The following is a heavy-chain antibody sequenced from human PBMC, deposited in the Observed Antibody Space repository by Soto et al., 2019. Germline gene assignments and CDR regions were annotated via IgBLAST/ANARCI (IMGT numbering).Heavy chain of an antibody. CDR2: IYSGGST. D-gene: IGHD3-10*01. CDR1: EFTVSSNY. J-gene: IGHJ6*02. Sequence: ELQLVESGGGLIQPGGSVRLSCAASEFTVSSNYMSWVRQAPGKGLEWVSVIYSGGSTYYADSVKGRFTISRDNSKNTLYLQMNSLRAADTAVYYCARDLWFGELSYYYGMDVWGQGTTVTVSS. CDR3: ARDLWFGELSYYYGMDV. V-gene: IGHV3-53*01.